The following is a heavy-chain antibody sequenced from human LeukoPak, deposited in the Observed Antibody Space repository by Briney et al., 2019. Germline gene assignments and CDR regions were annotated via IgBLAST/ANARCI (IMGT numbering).Heavy chain of an antibody. D-gene: IGHD5-24*01. Sequence: VASVKVSCKASGGTFSSYAISWVRLAPGQGLEWMGRIIPIFGTANYAQKFQGRVTITTDESTSTAYMELSSLRSEDTAVYYCARGGDGYDYWGQGTLVTVPS. CDR2: IIPIFGTA. V-gene: IGHV1-69*05. CDR1: GGTFSSYA. CDR3: ARGGDGYDY. J-gene: IGHJ4*02.